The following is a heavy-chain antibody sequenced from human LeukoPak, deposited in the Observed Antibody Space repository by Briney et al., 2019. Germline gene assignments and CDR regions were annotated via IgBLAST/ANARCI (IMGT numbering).Heavy chain of an antibody. V-gene: IGHV4-4*07. CDR3: ARDPGNWYSDY. CDR1: GGSISSYY. Sequence: PSETLSLTCTVSGGSISSYYWTWIRKPAGKGLEWIGRIHTTGTTNYNPSLRSRVTMSVDTSKNQFSLKLRSVTAADTAVYYCARDPGNWYSDYWGQGTLVTVSS. CDR2: IHTTGTT. D-gene: IGHD6-13*01. J-gene: IGHJ4*02.